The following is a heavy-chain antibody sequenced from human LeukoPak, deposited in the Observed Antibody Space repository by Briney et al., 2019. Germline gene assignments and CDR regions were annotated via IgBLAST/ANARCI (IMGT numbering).Heavy chain of an antibody. CDR2: IRYDGSNK. CDR3: AKANIVGATGFDY. V-gene: IGHV3-30*02. Sequence: PGGSLRLSCAASGFTFSSYGMHWVRQAPGKGLEWVAFIRYDGSNKYYADSVKGRFTISRDNSKNTLYLQMNSLRAEDTAVYYCAKANIVGATGFDYWGQGTLVTVSS. J-gene: IGHJ4*02. D-gene: IGHD1-26*01. CDR1: GFTFSSYG.